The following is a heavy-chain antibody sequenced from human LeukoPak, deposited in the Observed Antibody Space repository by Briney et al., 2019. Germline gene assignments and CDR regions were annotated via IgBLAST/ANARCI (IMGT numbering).Heavy chain of an antibody. J-gene: IGHJ4*02. D-gene: IGHD3-10*01. V-gene: IGHV3-20*01. CDR1: GFTFDDYG. Sequence: GGSLRLSCAASGFTFDDYGMSWVRQAPGKGLEWVSDINWNGGSTGYADSVKGRFTISRDNAKNSLYLQMNSLRAEDTALYHCARAEIYGPGSYYVYWGQGTLVTVSS. CDR3: ARAEIYGPGSYYVY. CDR2: INWNGGST.